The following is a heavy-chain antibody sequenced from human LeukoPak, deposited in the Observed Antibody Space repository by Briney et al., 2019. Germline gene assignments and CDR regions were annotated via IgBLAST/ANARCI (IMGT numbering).Heavy chain of an antibody. CDR3: ATVQYYYGSGSYDY. D-gene: IGHD3-10*01. J-gene: IGHJ4*02. CDR1: GYTLTELS. CDR2: FDPEDGET. Sequence: ASVKVSCKVSGYTLTELSMHWVRQAPGKGLEWMGGFDPEDGETIYAQKFQGRVTMTEDTSTDTAYMELSSLRSEDTAVYYCATVQYYYGSGSYDYWGQGTLVTVSS. V-gene: IGHV1-24*01.